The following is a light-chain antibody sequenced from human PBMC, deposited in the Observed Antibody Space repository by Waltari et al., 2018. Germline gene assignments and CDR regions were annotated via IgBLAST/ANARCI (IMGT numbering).Light chain of an antibody. Sequence: QTALTQSPSVSGSPGQLVTIPCPGTRSAIGGYYRVSCYQPHPAKAPKLVIYEVTKRPSGVSDRFSGSKSGNTASLTISGLQAEDEADYFCGSFASSFTVLFGGGTRLTVL. CDR1: RSAIGGYYR. V-gene: IGLV2-11*02. J-gene: IGLJ2*01. CDR3: GSFASSFTVL. CDR2: EVT.